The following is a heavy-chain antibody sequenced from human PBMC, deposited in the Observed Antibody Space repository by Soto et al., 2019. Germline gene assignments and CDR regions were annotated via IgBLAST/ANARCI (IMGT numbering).Heavy chain of an antibody. D-gene: IGHD6-13*01. Sequence: GGSLRLSCAASGFTFSSYGMHWVRQAPGKGLEWVAVIWYDGSNKYYADSVKGRFTISRDNSKNTLYLQMNSLRAEDTAVYYCARDKQQLVLSFYYGMDVRGQGTTVTVSS. CDR3: ARDKQQLVLSFYYGMDV. V-gene: IGHV3-33*01. CDR1: GFTFSSYG. CDR2: IWYDGSNK. J-gene: IGHJ6*02.